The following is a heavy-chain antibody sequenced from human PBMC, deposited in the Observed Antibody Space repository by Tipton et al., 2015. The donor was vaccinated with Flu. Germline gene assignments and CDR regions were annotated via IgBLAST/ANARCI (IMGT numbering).Heavy chain of an antibody. CDR1: GYTFTSYG. D-gene: IGHD2-2*01. V-gene: IGHV1-18*01. Sequence: QVQLVQSGAEVKKPGASVKVSCKASGYTFTSYGISWVRQAPGQGLEWMGWISAYNGNTNYAQKLQGRVTMTTDTSTSTAYMELRSLRSDDTAVYYCARVIRYCSSTSCRFGAFDIWGQGTMVTVSS. J-gene: IGHJ3*02. CDR2: ISAYNGNT. CDR3: ARVIRYCSSTSCRFGAFDI.